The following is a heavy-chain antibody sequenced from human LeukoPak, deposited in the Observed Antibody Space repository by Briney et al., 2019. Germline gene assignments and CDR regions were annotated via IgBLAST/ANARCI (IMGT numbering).Heavy chain of an antibody. J-gene: IGHJ4*02. CDR2: IKQDGSEK. CDR1: GFTFSSYW. V-gene: IGHV3-7*01. D-gene: IGHD6-19*01. Sequence: GGSLRLSCAASGFTFSSYWMSWVRQAPGKGLEWVANIKQDGSEKYYVDSVKGRFTISRDNAKNSLYLQMNSLRVEDTAVYYCARVPPGYSSGWYRDYWGQGTLVTVSS. CDR3: ARVPPGYSSGWYRDY.